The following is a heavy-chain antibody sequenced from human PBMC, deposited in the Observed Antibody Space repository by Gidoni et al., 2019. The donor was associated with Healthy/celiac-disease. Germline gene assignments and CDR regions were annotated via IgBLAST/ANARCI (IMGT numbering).Heavy chain of an antibody. CDR3: ARAFGADSSSSYYYFDY. V-gene: IGHV4-61*02. CDR2: IDTSGST. CDR1: GGSISSGSYY. D-gene: IGHD6-6*01. Sequence: QVQLQESGPGLVKPSQTLSLTCTVSGGSISSGSYYWSWIRQPAGKGLEWIGRIDTSGSTNHNPSLKSRVTISVDTSKNQFSLKLSSVTAADTAVYYCARAFGADSSSSYYYFDYWGQGTLVTVSS. J-gene: IGHJ4*02.